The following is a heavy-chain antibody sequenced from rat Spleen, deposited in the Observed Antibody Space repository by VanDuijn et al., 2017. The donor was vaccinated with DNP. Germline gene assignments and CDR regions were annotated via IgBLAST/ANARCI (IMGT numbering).Heavy chain of an antibody. CDR3: AWITTSDY. V-gene: IGHV6-6*01. Sequence: EVQVLESGGGLVQPGNSLKLSCATSGFTFSTAWMYWYRQFPEKRLEWVARIKAKSNNYATDYTESVKGRFTNSRDDSKSSIYLQMNNLKEEDTAIYYCAWITTSDYWGQGVMVTVSS. J-gene: IGHJ2*01. CDR1: GFTFSTAW. D-gene: IGHD1-10*01. CDR2: IKAKSNNYAT.